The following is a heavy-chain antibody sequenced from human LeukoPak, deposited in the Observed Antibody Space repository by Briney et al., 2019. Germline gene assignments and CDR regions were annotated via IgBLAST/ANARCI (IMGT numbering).Heavy chain of an antibody. CDR2: IHNSGST. J-gene: IGHJ4*02. D-gene: IGHD1-26*01. V-gene: IGHV4-59*08. CDR3: ARHNGSRGGLFDY. Sequence: SETLSLTCSVSGDSVSSSYWSWSRQTPGKGPEWIGHIHNSGSTNYNPSLKSRVTISMDTSKNQFSLKLTSVTAADTAVYYCARHNGSRGGLFDYWGQGILVTVSS. CDR1: GDSVSSSY.